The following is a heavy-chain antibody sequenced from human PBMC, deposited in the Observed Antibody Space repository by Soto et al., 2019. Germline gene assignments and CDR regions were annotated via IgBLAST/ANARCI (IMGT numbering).Heavy chain of an antibody. V-gene: IGHV4-61*01. CDR1: PGSVSNKTYY. CDR2: VYYSGTT. Sequence: PSETLSLPCSVSPGSVSNKTYYWSWIRQPPGKRLEWIGYVYYSGTTNYNPSLKSRVTISVDLSKNQFSLRLSSVTTADTALYYCARTTAVPNTLRSRYFFDYWGQQSRVTVSS. CDR3: ARTTAVPNTLRSRYFFDY. J-gene: IGHJ4*02. D-gene: IGHD4-17*01.